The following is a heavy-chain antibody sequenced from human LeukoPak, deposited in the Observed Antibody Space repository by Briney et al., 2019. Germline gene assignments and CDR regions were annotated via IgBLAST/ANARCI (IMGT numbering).Heavy chain of an antibody. D-gene: IGHD1-26*01. CDR1: GGSFSGYY. J-gene: IGHJ4*02. V-gene: IGHV4-34*01. CDR3: AFPSAYSGSYYAFDY. CDR2: INHSGST. Sequence: PSENLSLNCAVHGGSFSGYYWSWIRQPPGKGLEWIGEINHSGSTNYNPSLKSRVTISVDTSKNQFSVKLSSVTAADTAVYYCAFPSAYSGSYYAFDYWGQGTLVTVSS.